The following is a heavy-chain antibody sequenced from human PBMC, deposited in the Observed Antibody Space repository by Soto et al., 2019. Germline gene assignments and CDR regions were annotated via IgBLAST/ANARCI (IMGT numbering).Heavy chain of an antibody. CDR1: GGSISSYY. V-gene: IGHV4-59*12. CDR2: IYYSGIT. Sequence: SETLSLTCTVSGGSISSYYWSWIRQPPGKGLEWIGYIYYSGITSYNPSLKSRVTISVDKSKNLFSLNLSSVTAADTAVYYCARTDYYDSSAYFDYWGRGTLVTVSS. CDR3: ARTDYYDSSAYFDY. D-gene: IGHD3-22*01. J-gene: IGHJ4*02.